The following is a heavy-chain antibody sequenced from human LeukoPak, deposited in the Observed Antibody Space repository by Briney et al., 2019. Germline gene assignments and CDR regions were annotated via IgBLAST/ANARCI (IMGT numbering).Heavy chain of an antibody. V-gene: IGHV1-69*06. CDR3: ARGVRRYFDWLLDY. Sequence: SVKVSCKASGGTFSSYAISWVRQAPGQGLEWMGGIIPIFGTANYAQKFQGRVTITADKSTSTAYMELSSLRSEDTAVYYCARGVRRYFDWLLDYWGQGTLVTVSS. D-gene: IGHD3-9*01. CDR1: GGTFSSYA. J-gene: IGHJ4*02. CDR2: IIPIFGTA.